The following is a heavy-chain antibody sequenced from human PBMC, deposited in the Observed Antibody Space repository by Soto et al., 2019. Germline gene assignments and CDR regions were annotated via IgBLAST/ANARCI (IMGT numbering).Heavy chain of an antibody. CDR1: GGTFSSYT. D-gene: IGHD4-17*01. Sequence: SVKGSCKASGGTFSSYTISWVRQAPGQGLEWMGRIIPILGIANYAQKFQGRVTITADKSTSTAYMELSSLRSEDTAVYYCARVSARSTVTTRAKKVGIGYYYMDVWGKGTTVTAP. CDR3: ARVSARSTVTTRAKKVGIGYYYMDV. CDR2: IIPILGIA. J-gene: IGHJ6*03. V-gene: IGHV1-69*02.